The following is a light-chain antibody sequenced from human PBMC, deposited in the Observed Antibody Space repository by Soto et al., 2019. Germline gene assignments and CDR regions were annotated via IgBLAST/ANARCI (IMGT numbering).Light chain of an antibody. CDR2: GAS. Sequence: EIVLTQSPGTLSLSPGESATLSCRASQSISSSFLAWYQQIPGQAPRLLIYGASRRATGIPDRFSVIGSGTVFTLTISRLEPEDFAVYYCQHYTNSPPLTFGGGTKVEIK. CDR3: QHYTNSPPLT. V-gene: IGKV3-20*01. J-gene: IGKJ4*01. CDR1: QSISSSF.